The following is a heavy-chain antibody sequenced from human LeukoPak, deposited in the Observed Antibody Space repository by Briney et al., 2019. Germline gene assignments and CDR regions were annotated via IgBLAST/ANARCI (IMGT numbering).Heavy chain of an antibody. D-gene: IGHD5-18*01. CDR1: GYSFASYW. J-gene: IGHJ3*02. CDR3: ARRYSYGSGAFDI. CDR2: IYPGDSDA. V-gene: IGHV5-51*01. Sequence: GESLKISCKGSGYSFASYWIGRVRQMPGKGLEWMGIIYPGDSDARYSPSFQGQVTISADKSISTAYLQWSSLKAWDTAMYYCARRYSYGSGAFDIWGQGTMVTVSS.